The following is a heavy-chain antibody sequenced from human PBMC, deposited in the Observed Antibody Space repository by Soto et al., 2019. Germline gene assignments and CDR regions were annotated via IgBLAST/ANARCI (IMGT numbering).Heavy chain of an antibody. CDR3: VKHSEYQLLSWFVP. V-gene: IGHV3-23*01. CDR1: GFSFSTYA. CDR2: ISAGGGNT. Sequence: EVQLLESGGGLVQPGGSLRLSCAASGFSFSTYAMSWVRQAPGKGLEWVSGISAGGGNTFYADSVRGRFTISRDNSKNTLYLQINSLSAEDTALYYCVKHSEYQLLSWFVPWGQGTLVTVSS. J-gene: IGHJ5*02. D-gene: IGHD2-2*01.